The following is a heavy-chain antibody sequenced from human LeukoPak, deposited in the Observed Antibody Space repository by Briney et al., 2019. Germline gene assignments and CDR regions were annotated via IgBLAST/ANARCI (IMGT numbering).Heavy chain of an antibody. CDR2: ISSSSSYI. Sequence: GGSLRLSCAASGFTFSSYGMHWVRQAPGKGLEWVSSISSSSSYIYYADSVKGRFTISRDNAKNSLYLQMNSLRAEDTAVYYCARDGARTHYYDSSGYPYYFDYWGQGTLVTVSS. D-gene: IGHD3-22*01. CDR1: GFTFSSYG. J-gene: IGHJ4*02. V-gene: IGHV3-21*01. CDR3: ARDGARTHYYDSSGYPYYFDY.